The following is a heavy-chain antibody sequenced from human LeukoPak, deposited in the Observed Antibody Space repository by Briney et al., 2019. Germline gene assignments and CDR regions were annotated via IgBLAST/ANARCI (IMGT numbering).Heavy chain of an antibody. CDR3: AKDSSGSSGWYVGLNSPPYYFDY. Sequence: GGSLRLSCAASGFTFRTYAMSWVRQAPGKGLEWVSAISGSGGSTYYADSVKGRFTISRDNSKNTLYLQMNSLRAEDTAVYYCAKDSSGSSGWYVGLNSPPYYFDYWGQGTLVTVSS. J-gene: IGHJ4*02. V-gene: IGHV3-23*01. CDR1: GFTFRTYA. D-gene: IGHD6-19*01. CDR2: ISGSGGST.